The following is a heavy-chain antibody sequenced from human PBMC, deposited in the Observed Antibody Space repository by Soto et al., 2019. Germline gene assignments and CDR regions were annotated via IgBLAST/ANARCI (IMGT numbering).Heavy chain of an antibody. CDR3: ASNWNRQDYFDY. CDR2: ISAYNGNT. Sequence: ASVKVSCKASGYTFTSYGISWVRQAPGQGLEWMGWISAYNGNTNYAQKLQGRVTMTTDTSTSTAYMELRSLRSDDTAVYYCASNWNRQDYFDYWGQGTLVTVSS. CDR1: GYTFTSYG. V-gene: IGHV1-18*01. D-gene: IGHD1-1*01. J-gene: IGHJ4*02.